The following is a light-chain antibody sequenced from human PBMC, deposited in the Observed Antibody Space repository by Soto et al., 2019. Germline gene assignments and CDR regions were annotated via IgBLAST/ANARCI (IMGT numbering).Light chain of an antibody. CDR1: QSVSSN. CDR2: GAS. CDR3: QQYNNWPLWT. J-gene: IGKJ1*01. Sequence: EIVMTQSPATLSVSPGERATLSCRASQSVSSNLAWYQQKPGQAPRLLIYGASTRATGIPARVSGSGSGTEFTLTISSLQSEDFAVYYCQQYNNWPLWTFGQGTKVEI. V-gene: IGKV3-15*01.